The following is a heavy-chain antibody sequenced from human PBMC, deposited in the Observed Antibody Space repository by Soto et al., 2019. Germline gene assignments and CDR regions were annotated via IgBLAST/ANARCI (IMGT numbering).Heavy chain of an antibody. J-gene: IGHJ5*02. V-gene: IGHV1-2*02. CDR3: ARPSLGVSGLRS. CDR2: INPNTGGT. Sequence: GASVKGSCKTSGHTFNVYYIHWVRQAPGQDLEWMGYINPNTGGTDYAEKFQGRVTITRDTSISTAYMELRSLRSDDTAVYYCARPSLGVSGLRSWGQGTLVTVSS. CDR1: GHTFNVYY. D-gene: IGHD6-19*01.